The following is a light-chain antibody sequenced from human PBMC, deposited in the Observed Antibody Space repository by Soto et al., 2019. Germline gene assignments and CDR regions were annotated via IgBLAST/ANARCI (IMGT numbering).Light chain of an antibody. V-gene: IGKV2-28*01. J-gene: IGKJ1*01. CDR1: QSLLHSNGDSY. Sequence: DTVLTQSPLSLTVTPGEPASISCRPSQSLLHSNGDSYLDWYLQKPEQSPQLLIYLSSKRASGVPDRFSCSGSGTDFTLKMSTVEAEDVGVYYCMQGLQSPSFGQGTRVEIK. CDR2: LSS. CDR3: MQGLQSPS.